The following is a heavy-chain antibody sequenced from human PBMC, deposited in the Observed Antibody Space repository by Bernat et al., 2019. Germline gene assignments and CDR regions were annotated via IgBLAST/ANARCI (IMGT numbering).Heavy chain of an antibody. D-gene: IGHD3-3*01. Sequence: QVQLAQSGVEVRRPGASVKVSYKASGYTFTSYDFSWVRQAPGQGLEWMGWISPYNGNTNYAQKFQGRVTMTTDTSTSTVYMELRSLRSDDTAVYYCAREAAYDFWSGVDYGGQGTLVTVSS. CDR1: GYTFTSYD. V-gene: IGHV1-18*01. CDR2: ISPYNGNT. J-gene: IGHJ4*02. CDR3: AREAAYDFWSGVDY.